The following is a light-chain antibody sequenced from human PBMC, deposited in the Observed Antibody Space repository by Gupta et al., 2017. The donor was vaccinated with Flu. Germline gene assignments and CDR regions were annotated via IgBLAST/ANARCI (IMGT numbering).Light chain of an antibody. V-gene: IGLV1-44*01. CDR3: AAWDGRLNGVV. Sequence: QSVLTPPPSASGAPGQRVTLFCSGTRSNIGSNTVNWYQQFPGTAPKLPIYNTNQRPSWIPDRVSGGKSCTSASLAISELRSRDESDYYGAAWDGRLNGVVVGGGSEL. J-gene: IGLJ3*02. CDR1: RSNIGSNT. CDR2: NTN.